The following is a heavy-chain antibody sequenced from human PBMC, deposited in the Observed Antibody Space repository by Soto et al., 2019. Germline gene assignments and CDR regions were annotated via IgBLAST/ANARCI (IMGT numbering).Heavy chain of an antibody. CDR3: ANEGEDNRGAYYYYGMDV. CDR1: GFTFSSYA. D-gene: IGHD3-16*01. CDR2: ISGSGGST. V-gene: IGHV3-23*01. Sequence: EVQLLESGGGLVQPGGSLRLSCAASGFTFSSYAMSWVRQAPGKGLEWVSAISGSGGSTYYADSVKGRFTISRDNSKKTLYLQMHILRAEDTDVYYCANEGEDNRGAYYYYGMDVWGQGTTVTVSS. J-gene: IGHJ6*02.